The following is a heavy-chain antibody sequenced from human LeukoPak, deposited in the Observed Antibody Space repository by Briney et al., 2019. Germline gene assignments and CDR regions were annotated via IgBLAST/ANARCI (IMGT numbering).Heavy chain of an antibody. J-gene: IGHJ5*02. D-gene: IGHD3-22*01. Sequence: PSQTLSLTCTVSGGSISSGAYYWSWIRQPPGKGLEWIGYIYYSGNTNYNPSLKSRVTISVDTSKNQFSLKLSSVTAADTAVYYCARQESDSSGYSWFDPWGQGTLVTVSS. CDR3: ARQESDSSGYSWFDP. CDR2: IYYSGNT. CDR1: GGSISSGAYY. V-gene: IGHV4-61*08.